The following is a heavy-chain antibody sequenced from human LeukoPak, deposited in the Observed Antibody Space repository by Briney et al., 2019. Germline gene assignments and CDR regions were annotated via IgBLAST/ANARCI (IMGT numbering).Heavy chain of an antibody. Sequence: GASVKVSCKASGGTFSSYAISWVRQAPGQGLEWMGIINPSGGSTSYAQKFQGRVTMTRDMSTSTVYMELSSLRSEDTAVYYCARDTDDYGDYGWGFDYWGQGTLVTVSS. V-gene: IGHV1-46*01. J-gene: IGHJ4*02. CDR1: GGTFSSYA. CDR2: INPSGGST. CDR3: ARDTDDYGDYGWGFDY. D-gene: IGHD4-17*01.